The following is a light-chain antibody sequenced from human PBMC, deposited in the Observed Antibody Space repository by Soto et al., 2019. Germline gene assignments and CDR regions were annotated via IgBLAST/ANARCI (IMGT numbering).Light chain of an antibody. CDR3: ETWDSNTHV. J-gene: IGLJ3*02. CDR2: LEGSGSY. CDR1: SGHSSYI. V-gene: IGLV4-60*02. Sequence: QLVLTQSSSASASLGSSVKLTCTLSSGHSSYIIAWHQQQPGKAPRYLMKLEGSGSYNKGSGVPDRFSGSSSGADRYLTISIRQFEDEADYCCETWDSNTHVFGGGTKLTVL.